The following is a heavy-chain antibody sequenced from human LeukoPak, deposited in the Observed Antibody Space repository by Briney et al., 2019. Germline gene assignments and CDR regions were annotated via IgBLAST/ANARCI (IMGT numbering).Heavy chain of an antibody. CDR3: ARDPGSSSFDY. V-gene: IGHV3-7*01. CDR2: IDRDGSVK. D-gene: IGHD6-13*01. Sequence: GGSLRLPCAASGFTFSNYWMTWVRHTPGKGLEFVANIDRDGSVKNYVGSVKGRFTISRDNAKNSLYLQMNSLRADDTAIYHCARDPGSSSFDYWGQGSLVTVSS. CDR1: GFTFSNYW. J-gene: IGHJ4*02.